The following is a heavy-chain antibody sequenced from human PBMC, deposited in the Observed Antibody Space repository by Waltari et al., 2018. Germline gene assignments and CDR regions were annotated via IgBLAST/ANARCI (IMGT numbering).Heavy chain of an antibody. V-gene: IGHV3-73*01. CDR1: GFPFSGSA. CDR2: IRSKANSYAT. CDR3: TRNSGSYYGAFDI. J-gene: IGHJ3*02. D-gene: IGHD1-26*01. Sequence: EVQLVETGGGLVQPGGSLKLSCAASGFPFSGSAMPWVRQVSGKGLEWVGRIRSKANSYATAYAASVKGRFTISRDDSKNTAYLQMNSLKTEDTAVYYCTRNSGSYYGAFDIWGQGTMVTVSS.